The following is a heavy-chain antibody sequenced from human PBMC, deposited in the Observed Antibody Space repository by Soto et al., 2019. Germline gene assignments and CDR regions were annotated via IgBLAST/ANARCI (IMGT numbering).Heavy chain of an antibody. J-gene: IGHJ5*02. CDR3: ATLPPRIGLKVLPIPT. CDR2: VYHSGST. Sequence: QVYLHQSGPGLVKPSGTLSLTCAVSGDSISSTHWWTWFRQTPGTWLEWIGEVYHSGSTSYNPSLKSRVPISVDKSNNQFSLKLTSVTAADTAVYFCATLPPRIGLKVLPIPTWGQGTLVSVSS. CDR1: GDSISSTHW. D-gene: IGHD2-2*02. V-gene: IGHV4-4*02.